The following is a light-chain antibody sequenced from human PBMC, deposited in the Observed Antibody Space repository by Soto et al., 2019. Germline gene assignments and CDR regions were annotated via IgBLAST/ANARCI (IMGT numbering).Light chain of an antibody. CDR1: QTISSW. Sequence: IQMTHSPSTLSGSVGDRVTTTCRASQTISSWLAWYQQKQGKAPKFLIYKASTLKSGVPSRFSGSRYGPDFNLTISSLQTEDFATYYCQQSYSSPPTFGQGTKVDIK. CDR2: KAS. CDR3: QQSYSSPPT. V-gene: IGKV1-5*03. J-gene: IGKJ1*01.